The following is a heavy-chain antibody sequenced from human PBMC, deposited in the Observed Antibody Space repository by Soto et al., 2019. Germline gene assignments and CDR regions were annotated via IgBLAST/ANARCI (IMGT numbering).Heavy chain of an antibody. J-gene: IGHJ4*02. Sequence: QVQLQQWGAGLLKPSETLSLTCDVYGGSFSGYYWSWIRQPPGKGLEWIGELNHSGSTNYNPSLKSRVTISVDTSKNQFHLKLSSVTAADTAVYYCSRGVGRCLEWLLWGRGGYGYYYFDYWGQGTLVTVSS. V-gene: IGHV4-34*01. CDR3: SRGVGRCLEWLLWGRGGYGYYYFDY. CDR2: LNHSGST. D-gene: IGHD3-3*01. CDR1: GGSFSGYY.